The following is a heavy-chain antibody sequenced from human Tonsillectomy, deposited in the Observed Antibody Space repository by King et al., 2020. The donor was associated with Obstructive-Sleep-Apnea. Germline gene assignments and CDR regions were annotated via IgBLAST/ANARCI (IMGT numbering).Heavy chain of an antibody. CDR1: GFTFDDYG. Sequence: DVQLVQSGGGVVRPGGSLRLSCAASGFTFDDYGMSWVRQAPGKGLEWVSGINWNGGSTGYADSVKGRFTISRDNAKNSLYLQMNSLRAEDTALYHCARSMGITMVRGVITVDAFDIWGQGTMVTVSS. D-gene: IGHD3-10*01. CDR2: INWNGGST. V-gene: IGHV3-20*01. J-gene: IGHJ3*02. CDR3: ARSMGITMVRGVITVDAFDI.